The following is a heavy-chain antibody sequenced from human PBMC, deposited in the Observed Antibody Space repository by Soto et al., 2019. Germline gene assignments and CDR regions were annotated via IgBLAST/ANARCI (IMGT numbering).Heavy chain of an antibody. J-gene: IGHJ6*02. CDR3: ARTYYYDSSGYSHYYGMDV. CDR2: IYHSGST. Sequence: SETLSLTCAVSGGSISSSSWWSWVRQPPGKGLEWIGEIYHSGSTNYNPSLKSRVTISVDKSKNQFSLKLSSVTAADTAVYYCARTYYYDSSGYSHYYGMDVWGQGTTVTVSS. D-gene: IGHD3-22*01. V-gene: IGHV4-4*02. CDR1: GGSISSSSW.